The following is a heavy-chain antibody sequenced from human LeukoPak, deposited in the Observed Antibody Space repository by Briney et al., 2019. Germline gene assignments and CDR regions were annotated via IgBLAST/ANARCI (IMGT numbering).Heavy chain of an antibody. CDR2: IYYSGST. V-gene: IGHV4-59*01. D-gene: IGHD3-3*01. CDR1: GGSISSCY. CDR3: ARGVLEGYYDFWSGYYLGH. J-gene: IGHJ4*02. Sequence: SETLCLTCTVSGGSISSCYWSWIRQPPGKGLEWIGYIYYSGSTNYNPSLKSRVTISVDTSKNQFSLKLSSVTAADTAVYYCARGVLEGYYDFWSGYYLGHWGQGTLVTVSS.